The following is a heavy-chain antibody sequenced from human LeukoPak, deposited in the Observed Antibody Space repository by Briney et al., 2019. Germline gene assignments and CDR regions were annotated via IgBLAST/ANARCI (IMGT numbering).Heavy chain of an antibody. Sequence: ASVKVSCKASGYTFTSYYMHWVRQAPGQGLEWMGIINPSGGSTSYAQKFQGRVTMTRDTSTSTVYMELSSLRSEDTAVYYCATEYYYDSSGYYRDYWGQGTLVTVSS. CDR3: ATEYYYDSSGYYRDY. CDR2: INPSGGST. V-gene: IGHV1-46*01. D-gene: IGHD3-22*01. CDR1: GYTFTSYY. J-gene: IGHJ4*02.